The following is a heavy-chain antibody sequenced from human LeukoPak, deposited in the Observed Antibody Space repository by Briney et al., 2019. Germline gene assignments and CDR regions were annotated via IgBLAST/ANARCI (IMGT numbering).Heavy chain of an antibody. CDR2: MSPSNGNT. J-gene: IGHJ6*02. CDR1: GYTFTGYD. Sequence: ASVKVSCKASGYTFTGYDINWVRQATGQGLEWMGWMSPSNGNTDYAQKFQGRVTMTRSTSITTAYMELSSLTFEDTAVYYCARGVDNGVDVWGHGTTVTVSS. CDR3: ARGVDNGVDV. V-gene: IGHV1-8*01.